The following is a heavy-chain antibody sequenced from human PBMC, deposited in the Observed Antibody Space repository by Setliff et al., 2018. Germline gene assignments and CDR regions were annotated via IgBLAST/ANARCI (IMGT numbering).Heavy chain of an antibody. V-gene: IGHV1-2*02. Sequence: ASVKVSCKASAYTFSGYYIHWVRQAPGQGLEWMGWITPNSGGTNYALKFKGRVTMTRDTSITTVHMELRRLTSDDTAIYYCARVGVPSVYWHYLDYWGRGTQVTVSS. J-gene: IGHJ4*02. CDR2: ITPNSGGT. D-gene: IGHD2-8*02. CDR3: ARVGVPSVYWHYLDY. CDR1: AYTFSGYY.